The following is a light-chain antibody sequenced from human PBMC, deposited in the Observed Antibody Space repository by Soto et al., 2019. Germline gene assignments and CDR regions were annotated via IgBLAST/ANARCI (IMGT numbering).Light chain of an antibody. CDR3: QQYGDSYT. CDR2: GAS. J-gene: IGKJ2*01. CDR1: QSVSSSY. V-gene: IGKV3-20*01. Sequence: EVVLTQSPGTLSLSPGERATLSCRASQSVSSSYLAWYQQKPGQAPRLLIYGASIRATGIPDRFSGSGSGTDFTLTISRLEPEDLAVYYCQQYGDSYTFGQGTKLEIK.